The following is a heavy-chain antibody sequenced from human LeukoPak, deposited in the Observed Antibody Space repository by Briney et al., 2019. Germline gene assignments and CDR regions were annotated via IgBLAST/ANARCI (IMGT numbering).Heavy chain of an antibody. J-gene: IGHJ4*02. CDR1: GLTFSSYS. Sequence: PGGSLRLSCAASGLTFSSYSMNWVRQAPGKGLEWVSSISSSSSYIYYADSVKGRFTSPRDNAKNSLYRQMNSLRAEDTAVYYCARDLAYSSGWYRWYFDYWGQGTLVTVSS. CDR3: ARDLAYSSGWYRWYFDY. V-gene: IGHV3-21*01. CDR2: ISSSSSYI. D-gene: IGHD6-19*01.